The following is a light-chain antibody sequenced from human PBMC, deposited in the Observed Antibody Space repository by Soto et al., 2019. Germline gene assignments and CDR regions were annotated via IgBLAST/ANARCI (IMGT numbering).Light chain of an antibody. CDR2: EVS. CDR1: SSDFGSYNY. CDR3: SSYTSSSTGV. V-gene: IGLV2-14*01. Sequence: QSALTQPASVSGSPGQSITISCIGTSSDFGSYNYVSWYQHHPGKAPKLVISEVSNRPSGVSNRFSGSKSGNTASLTISGLQAEDEADYYCSSYTSSSTGVFGTGTKVTVL. J-gene: IGLJ1*01.